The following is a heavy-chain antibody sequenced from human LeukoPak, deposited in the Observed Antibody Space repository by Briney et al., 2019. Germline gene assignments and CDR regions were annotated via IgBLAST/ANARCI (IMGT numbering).Heavy chain of an antibody. CDR3: ARGDAVAATGSVDY. CDR2: INPNSGDT. Sequence: ASVKVSCKASGYTFTGYYMHWVRQAPGQGLEWMGWINPNSGDTNYAQKFQGRVTMTRDTSISTAYMELSRLRSDDTAVYYCARGDAVAATGSVDYWGQGTLVTVSS. D-gene: IGHD6-19*01. V-gene: IGHV1-2*02. CDR1: GYTFTGYY. J-gene: IGHJ4*02.